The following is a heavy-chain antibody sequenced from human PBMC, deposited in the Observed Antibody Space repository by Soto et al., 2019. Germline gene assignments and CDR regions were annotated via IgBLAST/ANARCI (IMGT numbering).Heavy chain of an antibody. D-gene: IGHD1-20*01. CDR1: GFTFSSYA. CDR2: ISGSGGST. J-gene: IGHJ4*02. CDR3: AKGYTVRTSVDY. Sequence: EVQLLESGGGLVQPGGSLRLSCAASGFTFSSYAMSWVRQAPGKGLEWVSAISGSGGSTYYADSVKGRFTISRDNSKNPLYLQMNSLRAEDTAVYYCAKGYTVRTSVDYRGQGSLVTVSS. V-gene: IGHV3-23*01.